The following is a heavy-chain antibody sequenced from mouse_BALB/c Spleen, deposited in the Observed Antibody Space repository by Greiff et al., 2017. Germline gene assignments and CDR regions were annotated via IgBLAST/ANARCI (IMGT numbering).Heavy chain of an antibody. J-gene: IGHJ4*01. Sequence: QVQLQQSGAELVRPGSSVKISCKASGYAFSSYWMNWVKQRPGQGLEWIGQIYPGDGDTNYNGKFKGKATLTADKSSSTAYMQLSSLTSEDTAVYYCARGDGYYVDYAMDYWGQGTSGTVSS. CDR2: IYPGDGDT. CDR3: ARGDGYYVDYAMDY. CDR1: GYAFSSYW. V-gene: IGHV1-80*01. D-gene: IGHD2-3*01.